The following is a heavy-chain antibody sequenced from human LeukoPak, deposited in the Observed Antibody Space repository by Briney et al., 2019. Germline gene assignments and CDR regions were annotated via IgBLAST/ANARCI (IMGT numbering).Heavy chain of an antibody. J-gene: IGHJ6*02. CDR1: GFTFSSYA. CDR3: ARSNSGSYYYYYGMDV. CDR2: ISYDGSNK. D-gene: IGHD1-26*01. V-gene: IGHV3-30-3*01. Sequence: GGSLRLSCAASGFTFSSYAMHWVRQAPGKGLEWVAVISYDGSNKYYADSVKGRFTISRDNSKNTLYLQTNSLRAEDTAVYYCARSNSGSYYYYYGMDVWGQGTTVTVSS.